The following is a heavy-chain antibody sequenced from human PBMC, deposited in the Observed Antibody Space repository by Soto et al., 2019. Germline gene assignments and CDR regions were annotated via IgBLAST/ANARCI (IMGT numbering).Heavy chain of an antibody. CDR3: ARARPLDYDFWICPSNRYYYYGMDV. D-gene: IGHD3-3*01. Sequence: ASVKVSCKASGYTFTSYGISWVRQAPGQGLEWMGWISAYNGNTNYAQKLQGRVTMTTDTSTSTAYMELRSLRSDDTAVYYCARARPLDYDFWICPSNRYYYYGMDVWGKGTTVPVSS. J-gene: IGHJ6*04. V-gene: IGHV1-18*01. CDR2: ISAYNGNT. CDR1: GYTFTSYG.